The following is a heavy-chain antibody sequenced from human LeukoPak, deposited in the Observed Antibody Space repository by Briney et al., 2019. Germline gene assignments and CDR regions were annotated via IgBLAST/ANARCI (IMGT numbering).Heavy chain of an antibody. CDR3: ARDNGYYGSGNFDY. Sequence: GGSLRLSCAASGFTFTMFGMNWVRQAPGKGLEWVSYISYSGDTIYYADSVKGRFTISRDNAKNSLYLQMNSLRAEDTAVYYCARDNGYYGSGNFDYWGQGTLVTVSS. J-gene: IGHJ4*02. CDR2: ISYSGDTI. CDR1: GFTFTMFG. D-gene: IGHD3-10*01. V-gene: IGHV3-48*04.